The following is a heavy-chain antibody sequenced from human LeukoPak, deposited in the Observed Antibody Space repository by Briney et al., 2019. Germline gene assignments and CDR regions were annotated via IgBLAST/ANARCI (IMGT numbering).Heavy chain of an antibody. Sequence: GGSLRLSCAASGFTFSDYYMSWIRQAPGKGLEWVSYISSSGSTIYYTDSVKGRFTISRDNAKNSLYLQMNSLRAEDTAVYYCARDPPAPMVRGVIITGNWFDPWGQGTLVTVSS. J-gene: IGHJ5*02. CDR3: ARDPPAPMVRGVIITGNWFDP. CDR1: GFTFSDYY. V-gene: IGHV3-11*04. CDR2: ISSSGSTI. D-gene: IGHD3-10*01.